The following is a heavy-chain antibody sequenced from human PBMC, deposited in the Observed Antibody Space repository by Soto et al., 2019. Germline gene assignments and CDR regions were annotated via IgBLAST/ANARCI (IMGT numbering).Heavy chain of an antibody. Sequence: GGSLRLSCTASGFTFGDYAMSWFRQAPGKGLEWVGFIRSKAYGGTTEYAASVKGRFTISRDDSKSTAYLQMNSLKTEDTAVYYCTRARTGSWIRALYWGQGTLVTVSS. CDR3: TRARTGSWIRALY. J-gene: IGHJ4*02. CDR2: IRSKAYGGTT. CDR1: GFTFGDYA. V-gene: IGHV3-49*03. D-gene: IGHD5-12*01.